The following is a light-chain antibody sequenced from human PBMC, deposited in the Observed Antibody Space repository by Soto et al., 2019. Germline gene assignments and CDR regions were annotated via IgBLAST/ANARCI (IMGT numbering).Light chain of an antibody. V-gene: IGLV2-18*02. CDR2: EVS. CDR3: NSYTSSNTYV. Sequence: QSALTQPPSVSGSPGQSFTISCTGTSSDVGSYSRVSWYQQPPGTAPKLMIYEVSNRPSGVPDRFSGSKSGNTASLTISGLQPEDEADYYCNSYTSSNTYVFGTGTKVTV. CDR1: SSDVGSYSR. J-gene: IGLJ1*01.